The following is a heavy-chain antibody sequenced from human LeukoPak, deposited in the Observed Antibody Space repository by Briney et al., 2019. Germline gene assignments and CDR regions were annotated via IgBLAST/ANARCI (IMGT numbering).Heavy chain of an antibody. CDR3: ATVADTAVFYLDV. J-gene: IGHJ6*03. D-gene: IGHD5-18*01. CDR2: IIPIFGTA. Sequence: GAAVTVSFKSSAGTFSSYAISRVRQAPGQGLEWMGGIIPIFGTANYAQKFQGRVTITADESTSTAYMELRSLRSEDPAVYYYATVADTAVFYLDVWGKGTTVTVSS. CDR1: AGTFSSYA. V-gene: IGHV1-69*13.